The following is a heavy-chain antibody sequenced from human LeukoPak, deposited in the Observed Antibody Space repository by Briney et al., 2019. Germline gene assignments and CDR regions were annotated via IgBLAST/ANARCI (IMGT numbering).Heavy chain of an antibody. V-gene: IGHV3-23*01. CDR2: IGGSGTNT. D-gene: IGHD6-19*01. CDR1: GLTLRNYA. Sequence: PGGSLRLSCAASGLTLRNYAISWVRQAPGKGLEWVSAIGGSGTNTYYADSVEGRFTISRDNSKNTVSLQMNSLRADDTAVYYCAKQWLGTFDYWGQGTLVTVSS. J-gene: IGHJ4*02. CDR3: AKQWLGTFDY.